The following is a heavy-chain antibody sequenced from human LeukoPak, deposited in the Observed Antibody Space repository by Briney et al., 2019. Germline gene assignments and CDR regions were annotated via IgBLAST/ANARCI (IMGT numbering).Heavy chain of an antibody. CDR3: AKDLTSYDYGDYGGSDY. Sequence: HSGGSLRLSCAASGFTFTSYAMSWVRQAPGKGLEWVSAISGSARSTFYADSVKGRFTISRDNSKDMVYLHMHSLRAEDTAIYYCAKDLTSYDYGDYGGSDYWGQGTLVTVSS. CDR1: GFTFTSYA. V-gene: IGHV3-23*01. CDR2: ISGSARST. J-gene: IGHJ4*02. D-gene: IGHD4-17*01.